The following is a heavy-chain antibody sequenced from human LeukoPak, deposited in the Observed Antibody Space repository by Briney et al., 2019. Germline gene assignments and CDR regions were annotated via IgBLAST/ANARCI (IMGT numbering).Heavy chain of an antibody. CDR1: GFTXSXYE. CDR2: ISSSGSTX. V-gene: IGHV3-48*03. CDR3: ATTPGGWELLYY. J-gene: IGHJ4*02. D-gene: IGHD1-26*01. Sequence: PGGSLRLSCAASGFTXSXYEMNXXXXXPXXXLEWVSYISSSGSTXYYADSVKGRFTISRDNAKNSLYLQMNSLRAEDTAVYYCATTPGGWELLYYWGQGTLVTVSS.